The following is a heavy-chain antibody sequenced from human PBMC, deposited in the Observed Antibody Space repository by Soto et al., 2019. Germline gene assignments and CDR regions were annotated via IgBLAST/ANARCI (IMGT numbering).Heavy chain of an antibody. D-gene: IGHD2-15*01. CDR3: ARVIYCSGGSCRAPAWFDP. CDR1: GGSISSYY. V-gene: IGHV4-59*01. Sequence: PSETLSLTCTVSGGSISSYYWSWIRQPPGKGLEWIGYIYYSGSTNYNPSLKSRVTISVDTSKNQFSLKLSSVTAADTAVYYCARVIYCSGGSCRAPAWFDPWGQGTLVTVS. CDR2: IYYSGST. J-gene: IGHJ5*02.